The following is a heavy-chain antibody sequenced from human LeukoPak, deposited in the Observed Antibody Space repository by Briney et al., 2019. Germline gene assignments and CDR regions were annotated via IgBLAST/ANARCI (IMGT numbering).Heavy chain of an antibody. V-gene: IGHV3-23*01. CDR2: ISGSGGST. CDR3: AKKGLTVTTYYFDY. CDR1: RFTFSSYG. J-gene: IGHJ4*02. Sequence: GGTLRLSCAASRFTFSSYGMNWVRQAPGKGLEWVSAISGSGGSTYYADSVKGRFTISRDNSKNTLYLQMNSLRAEDTAVYYCAKKGLTVTTYYFDYWGQGTLVTVSS. D-gene: IGHD4-17*01.